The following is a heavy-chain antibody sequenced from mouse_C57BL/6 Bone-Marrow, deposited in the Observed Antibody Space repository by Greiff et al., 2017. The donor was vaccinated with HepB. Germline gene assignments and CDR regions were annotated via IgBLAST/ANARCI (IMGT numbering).Heavy chain of an antibody. CDR1: GYSITSGYY. Sequence: EVHLVESGPGLVKPSQSLSLTCSVTGYSITSGYYWNWIRQFPGNKLEWMGYISYDGSNNYNPSLKNRISITRDTSKNQFFLKLNSVTTEDTATYYCARERYYYGRDYFDYWGQGTTLTVSS. V-gene: IGHV3-6*01. D-gene: IGHD1-1*01. CDR2: ISYDGSN. J-gene: IGHJ2*01. CDR3: ARERYYYGRDYFDY.